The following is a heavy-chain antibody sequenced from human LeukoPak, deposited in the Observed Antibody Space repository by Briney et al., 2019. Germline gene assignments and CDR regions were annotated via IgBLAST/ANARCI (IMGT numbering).Heavy chain of an antibody. D-gene: IGHD3-22*01. CDR2: IKQDGSEK. Sequence: GGSLRLSCAASGFTFSSYWMSWVRQAPGKGLEWVANIKQDGSEKYYVDSVKGRFTISRDNAKNSLYLQMNSLRAEDTAVYYRARDGRYYYDSSGYYPLDYWGQGTLVTVSS. J-gene: IGHJ4*02. CDR3: ARDGRYYYDSSGYYPLDY. V-gene: IGHV3-7*01. CDR1: GFTFSSYW.